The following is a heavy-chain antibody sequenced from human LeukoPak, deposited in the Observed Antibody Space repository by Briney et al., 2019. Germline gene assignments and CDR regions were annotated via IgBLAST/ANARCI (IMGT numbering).Heavy chain of an antibody. CDR2: INHNGNVN. V-gene: IGHV3-7*03. CDR3: AKLAGRLDY. D-gene: IGHD6-13*01. CDR1: GFTFSSYW. Sequence: GGSLRLSCAASGFTFSSYWMNWARQAPGKGLEWVASINHNGNVNYYVDSVKGRFTISRDNAKNSLYLQMNSLRAEDTAVYYCAKLAGRLDYWGQGTLVTVSS. J-gene: IGHJ4*02.